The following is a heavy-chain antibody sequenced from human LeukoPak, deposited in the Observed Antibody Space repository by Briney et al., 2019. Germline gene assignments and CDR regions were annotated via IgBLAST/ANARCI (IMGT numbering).Heavy chain of an antibody. D-gene: IGHD2-2*02. CDR3: ARGEVGDCSSTSCYNFDY. CDR2: IIPILGIA. V-gene: IGHV1-69*04. Sequence: SVKVSCKASGGTFSNYAISWVRQAPGQGLEWMGRIIPILGIANYAQKFQGRVTITADKSTSTAYMELRSLRSDDTAVYYCARGEVGDCSSTSCYNFDYWGQGTLVTVSS. CDR1: GGTFSNYA. J-gene: IGHJ4*02.